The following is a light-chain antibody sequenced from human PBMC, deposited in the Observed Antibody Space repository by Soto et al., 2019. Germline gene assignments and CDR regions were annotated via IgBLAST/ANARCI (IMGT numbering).Light chain of an antibody. CDR1: RSDVGAYNY. V-gene: IGLV2-14*03. J-gene: IGLJ2*01. Sequence: QSALTQPASISGSPGQSITISCTGTRSDVGAYNYVSWYQQHPGKVPRLLIYDVSDRPSGVSDRFSGSKSDNTASLTISGLQAEDEGDYYCSSYTTSPTLVFGGGTKLTVL. CDR2: DVS. CDR3: SSYTTSPTLV.